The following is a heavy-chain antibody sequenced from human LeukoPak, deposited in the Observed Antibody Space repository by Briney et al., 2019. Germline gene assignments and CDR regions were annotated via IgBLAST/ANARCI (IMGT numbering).Heavy chain of an antibody. Sequence: SETLSLTCAVYGGSFSDYYWSWIRQPPGKGLEWIGETNHRGNTNYNPSLKSRVTISVDTSKNQFSLKLSSVTATDTAVYYCARSNDWFDPWGQGTLVTVSS. CDR1: GGSFSDYY. V-gene: IGHV4-34*01. CDR3: ARSNDWFDP. D-gene: IGHD4/OR15-4a*01. J-gene: IGHJ5*02. CDR2: TNHRGNT.